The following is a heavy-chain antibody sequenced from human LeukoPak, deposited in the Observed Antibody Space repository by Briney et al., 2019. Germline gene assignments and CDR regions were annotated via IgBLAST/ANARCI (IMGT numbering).Heavy chain of an antibody. CDR2: IHYSGST. CDR3: AREHYGSGFDY. J-gene: IGHJ4*02. V-gene: IGHV4-59*01. Sequence: SETLSLTCTVSGGSISSYYWSWIRQPPGKGLEWIGYIHYSGSTNYNPSLKSRVTISVDTSKNQFSLKLSSVTAADTAVYYCAREHYGSGFDYWGQGTLVTVSS. CDR1: GGSISSYY. D-gene: IGHD3-10*01.